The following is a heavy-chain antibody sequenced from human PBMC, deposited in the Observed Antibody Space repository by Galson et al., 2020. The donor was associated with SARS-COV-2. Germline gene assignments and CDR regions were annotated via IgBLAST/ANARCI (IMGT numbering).Heavy chain of an antibody. J-gene: IGHJ3*02. V-gene: IGHV3-23*01. D-gene: IGHD6-13*01. CDR1: GFTFSSYA. CDR3: AKDAELFIAAAGGGYFDI. Sequence: GESLKISCAASGFTFSSYAMSWVRQAPGKGLEWVSAISGSGGSTYYADSVKGRFTISRDNSKNTLYLQMNSLRAEDTAVYYCAKDAELFIAAAGGGYFDIWGQGTMVTVSS. CDR2: ISGSGGST.